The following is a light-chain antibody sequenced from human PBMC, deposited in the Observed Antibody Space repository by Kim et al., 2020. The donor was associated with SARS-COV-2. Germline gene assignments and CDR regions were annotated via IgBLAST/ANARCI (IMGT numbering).Light chain of an antibody. CDR3: QTWGSGIRV. J-gene: IGLJ3*02. Sequence: QPVLTQSPSASASLGASVKLTCTLSSGHSSYAIAWHQQQPEKGPRYLMKVNSDGSHSKGDGIPDHFSGSSSGAERYLTISSLQSEDEADYYCQTWGSGIRVFGGGTKVTVL. CDR2: VNSDGSH. CDR1: SGHSSYA. V-gene: IGLV4-69*01.